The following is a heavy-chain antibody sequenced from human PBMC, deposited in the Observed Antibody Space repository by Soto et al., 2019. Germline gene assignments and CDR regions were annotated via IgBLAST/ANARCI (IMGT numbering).Heavy chain of an antibody. CDR3: AREGSYSAYNFAHGIQLWSFDF. Sequence: QVRLQESGPGLLKPSETLSLTCTVSGGSINTFYWSWVRQPAGKGLEWIGRIFSSGSTSFNPSLESRVAMSVGTSKSHFSINLRSVTAADMAVYYCAREGSYSAYNFAHGIQLWSFDFWGQGALVTVSS. J-gene: IGHJ4*02. V-gene: IGHV4-4*07. CDR2: IFSSGST. D-gene: IGHD5-12*01. CDR1: GGSINTFY.